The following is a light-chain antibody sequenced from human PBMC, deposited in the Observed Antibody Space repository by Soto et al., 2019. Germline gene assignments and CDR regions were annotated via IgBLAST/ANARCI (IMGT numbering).Light chain of an antibody. V-gene: IGLV4-69*02. CDR1: SGHTTYA. Sequence: QSVLAQSPSTSASLGASVKLTCTLTSGHTTYAITWHQQQPEKGPRYLMRVNIDGSHSKGDGIPDRFSGSSSGAERYLTISNLQSEDEADYYCQTWGTGDHWVFGEGTKVTVL. J-gene: IGLJ3*02. CDR2: VNIDGSH. CDR3: QTWGTGDHWV.